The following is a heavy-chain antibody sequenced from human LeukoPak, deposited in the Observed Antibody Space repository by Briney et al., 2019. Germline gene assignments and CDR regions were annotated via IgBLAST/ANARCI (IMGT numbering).Heavy chain of an antibody. J-gene: IGHJ3*02. V-gene: IGHV3-15*01. CDR2: IKSKTDGGTT. CDR1: GFTFSSYA. Sequence: GGSLRLSCAASGFTFSSYAMSWVRQAPGKGLEWVGRIKSKTDGGTTDYAAPVKGRFTISRDDSKNTLYLQMNSLKTEDTAVYYCTTHVWAPRDAFDIWGQGTMVTVSS. D-gene: IGHD2-8*01. CDR3: TTHVWAPRDAFDI.